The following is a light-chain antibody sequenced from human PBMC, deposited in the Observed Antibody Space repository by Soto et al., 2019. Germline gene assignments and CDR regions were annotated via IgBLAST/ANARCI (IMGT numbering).Light chain of an antibody. CDR2: GAS. Sequence: DIQMTQSPSSLSASVGDRVTITCRASQGIRNYLAWYQQKPGKAPKVLIYGASTLQSGVPSRFSASGSGSDFTLTISSLQPEDVATYYCQTYKSAPWTFGQGTKVEIK. CDR3: QTYKSAPWT. CDR1: QGIRNY. J-gene: IGKJ1*01. V-gene: IGKV1-27*01.